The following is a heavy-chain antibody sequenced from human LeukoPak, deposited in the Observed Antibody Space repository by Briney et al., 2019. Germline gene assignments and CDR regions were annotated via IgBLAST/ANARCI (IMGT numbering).Heavy chain of an antibody. D-gene: IGHD6-13*01. Sequence: QPGGSLRLSCAVSGFTFSSYNMNWVRRAPGKGLEWVSYIGSSVSTRYYADSVKGRFTISRDNARNSLYLQMNSLTAADTAFYYCARVGQQLVPTDSFDCWGQGTLVTVSS. V-gene: IGHV3-48*03. CDR3: ARVGQQLVPTDSFDC. CDR1: GFTFSSYN. J-gene: IGHJ4*02. CDR2: IGSSVSTR.